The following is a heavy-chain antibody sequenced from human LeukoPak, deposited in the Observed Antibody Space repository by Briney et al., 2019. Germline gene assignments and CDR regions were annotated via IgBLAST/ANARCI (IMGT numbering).Heavy chain of an antibody. J-gene: IGHJ3*02. V-gene: IGHV4-39*01. CDR2: IYSTGST. CDR3: ARQGRISMIVVLIEDAFDI. D-gene: IGHD3-22*01. CDR1: GDSIISTTSY. Sequence: SETLSLTCTVSGDSIISTTSYWAWIRQPPGKGLEWIGSIYSTGSTHYNPSLKSRLTISVDTSKNQFSLKLSSVTAADTAVYYCARQGRISMIVVLIEDAFDIWGQGTMVTVSS.